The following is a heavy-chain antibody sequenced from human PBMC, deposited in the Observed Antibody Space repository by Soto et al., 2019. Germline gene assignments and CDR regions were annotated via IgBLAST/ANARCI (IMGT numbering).Heavy chain of an antibody. V-gene: IGHV1-18*01. J-gene: IGHJ3*02. D-gene: IGHD1-26*01. CDR2: ISAYNGNT. CDR1: GYTFTSYG. Sequence: ASVKVSCKASGYTFTSYGISWVRQAPGQGLEWMGWISAYNGNTNYAQKLQGRVTMTTDTSTSTAYMELRSLRSDDTAVYYCARAAAAELAPLPGAFDIWGQGTMVTVSS. CDR3: ARAAAAELAPLPGAFDI.